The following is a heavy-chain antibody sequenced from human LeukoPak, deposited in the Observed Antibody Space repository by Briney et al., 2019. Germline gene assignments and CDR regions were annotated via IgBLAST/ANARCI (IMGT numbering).Heavy chain of an antibody. V-gene: IGHV1-2*02. CDR1: GYTLTSYY. D-gene: IGHD3-9*01. CDR2: ISPNTGGT. Sequence: ASVKVSCKASGYTLTSYYIHWVRQAPGQGLEWMGWISPNTGGTNYAQKFQGSVTMTRDTSISTAYMELSRLGSDDTAVYYCARVNFDWLLSDFDYWGQGTLVTVSS. CDR3: ARVNFDWLLSDFDY. J-gene: IGHJ4*02.